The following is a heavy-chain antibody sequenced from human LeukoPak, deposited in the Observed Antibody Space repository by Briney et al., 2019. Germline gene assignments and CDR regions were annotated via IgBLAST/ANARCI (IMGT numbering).Heavy chain of an antibody. J-gene: IGHJ4*02. D-gene: IGHD4-23*01. CDR1: GGSISSGGYY. CDR3: ATDYGGTLSY. V-gene: IGHV4-31*03. Sequence: SETLSLTCTVSGGSISSGGYYWSWIRQHPGKGPEWIGYIYYSGSTYYNPSLKSRVTISVDTSKNQFSLKLSSVTAADTAVYYCATDYGGTLSYWGQGTLVTVSS. CDR2: IYYSGST.